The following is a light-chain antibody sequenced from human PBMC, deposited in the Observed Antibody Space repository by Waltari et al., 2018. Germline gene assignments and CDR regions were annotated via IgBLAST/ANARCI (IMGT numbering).Light chain of an antibody. CDR1: QSVLYSSNNKNY. V-gene: IGKV4-1*01. CDR2: WAS. CDR3: QEYFSLYT. Sequence: DIVMTQSPDSLAVSLGERATINCKPSQSVLYSSNNKNYLAWYQQTPGQPPRLLIYWASTRASGVPDRFTGSGSGTDFTLTISSLQAEDVAIYYCQEYFSLYTFGQGTKLEIK. J-gene: IGKJ2*01.